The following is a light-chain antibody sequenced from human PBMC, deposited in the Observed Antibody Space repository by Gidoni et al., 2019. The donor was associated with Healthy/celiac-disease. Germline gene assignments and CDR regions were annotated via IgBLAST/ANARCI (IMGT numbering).Light chain of an antibody. V-gene: IGLV1-40*01. CDR2: GNS. J-gene: IGLJ2*01. CDR1: SPTIGAGYD. Sequence: QSVLPHPPPVSGAPGPRVPISCTGSSPTIGAGYDVHWYQQLPGTAPKLLIYGNSNRPSGVPDRFSGSKSGTSASLAITGLQAEDEADYYCQSYDSSLSGVVFGGGTKLTVL. CDR3: QSYDSSLSGVV.